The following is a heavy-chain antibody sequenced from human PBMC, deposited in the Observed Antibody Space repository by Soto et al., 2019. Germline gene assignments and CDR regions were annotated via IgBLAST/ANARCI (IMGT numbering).Heavy chain of an antibody. CDR2: INYSGST. J-gene: IGHJ4*02. V-gene: IGHV4-34*01. Sequence: SETLSLTCGVYVGSVHGYYWSWIRQPPGKGLEWIGDINYSGSTNYNPSLKSRVTISVDTSKNQFSLKLSSVTAADTAVYYCARVEPDYYDSSGYKFDYWGQGTLVTVSS. D-gene: IGHD3-22*01. CDR1: VGSVHGYY. CDR3: ARVEPDYYDSSGYKFDY.